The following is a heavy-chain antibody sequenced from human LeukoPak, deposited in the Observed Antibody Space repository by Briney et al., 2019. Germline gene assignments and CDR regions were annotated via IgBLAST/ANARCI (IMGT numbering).Heavy chain of an antibody. V-gene: IGHV4-59*01. CDR2: ISYSGSP. CDR1: GGSISSYY. Sequence: SETLSLTCIVSGGSISSYYCSWIRQPPGKGLEWIGYISYSGSPNYNPSLKSRVTISVDTSKNQFSLKLSSVTAADTAVYYCARELKVGNTGYYFDSWGQGTLVTVSS. D-gene: IGHD2/OR15-2a*01. J-gene: IGHJ4*02. CDR3: ARELKVGNTGYYFDS.